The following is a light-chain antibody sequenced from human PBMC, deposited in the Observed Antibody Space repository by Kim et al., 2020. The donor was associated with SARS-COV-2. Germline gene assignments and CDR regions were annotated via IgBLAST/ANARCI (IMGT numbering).Light chain of an antibody. J-gene: IGKJ2*01. Sequence: SASVGDRVTITCRASQSISSWLAWYQQKPGKAPKLLIYKAYSLESGVPSRFSGSGSGTEFTLTISSLQPDDCATYYCQQYNSYRYTFGQETKLEI. CDR1: QSISSW. V-gene: IGKV1-5*03. CDR2: KAY. CDR3: QQYNSYRYT.